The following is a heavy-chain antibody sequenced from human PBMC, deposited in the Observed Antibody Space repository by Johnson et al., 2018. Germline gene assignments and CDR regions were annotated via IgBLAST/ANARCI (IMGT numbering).Heavy chain of an antibody. D-gene: IGHD3-22*01. Sequence: QVQLQESGGGFVKPGGSLRVSCEASGFMFRNYYMSWIRQAPGTGLEWVSYIRPRGRTKSYADSVKGRFTISRDNAKKSLYPQMDSLGVEDPAVYYGGRFGYHHDTSGHSIDYWGQGTLVTVSS. CDR1: GFMFRNYY. J-gene: IGHJ4*02. CDR2: IRPRGRTK. CDR3: GRFGYHHDTSGHSIDY. V-gene: IGHV3-11*04.